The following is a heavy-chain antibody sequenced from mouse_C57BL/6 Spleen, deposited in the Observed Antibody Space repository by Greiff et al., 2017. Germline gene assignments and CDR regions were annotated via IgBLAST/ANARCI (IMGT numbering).Heavy chain of an antibody. Sequence: QVQLQQPGAELVKPGASVKLSCKASGYTFTSYWMHWVKQRPGRGLEWIGRIDPKSGGTKYNEKFKSKATLTVDKPSSTAYMQLSSLTSEDSAVYYCAREDDYDGDYYAMDYGGQGTSVTVSS. CDR3: AREDDYDGDYYAMDY. D-gene: IGHD2-4*01. CDR1: GYTFTSYW. CDR2: IDPKSGGT. J-gene: IGHJ4*01. V-gene: IGHV1-72*01.